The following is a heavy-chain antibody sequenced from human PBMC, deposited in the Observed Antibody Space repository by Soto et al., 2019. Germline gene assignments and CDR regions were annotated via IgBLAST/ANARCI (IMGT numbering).Heavy chain of an antibody. J-gene: IGHJ6*02. CDR1: GYTFTCYY. D-gene: IGHD2-2*01. CDR3: ASRYCSSTSCHYGMDV. Sequence: VPSVKVSCKASGYTFTCYYMHWVRQAPGQGLEWMGWINPNSGGTNYAQKFQGRVTMTRDTSISTAYMELSRLRSDDTAVYYCASRYCSSTSCHYGMDVWGQGTTVTVSS. CDR2: INPNSGGT. V-gene: IGHV1-2*02.